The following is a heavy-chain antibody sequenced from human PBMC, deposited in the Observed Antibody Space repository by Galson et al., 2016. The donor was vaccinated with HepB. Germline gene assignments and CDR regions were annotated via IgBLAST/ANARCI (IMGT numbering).Heavy chain of an antibody. Sequence: SVKVSCKVSGYTFTNYDVIWVRQATGQGLEWVGWMNPNSGITGYSQKFQGRVTMTRNTSISTTYMELSGLRSEDTALYYCATPGGFCSSTTCYSRLYYFYGMDVWGQGTTVTVSS. J-gene: IGHJ6*02. CDR1: GYTFTNYD. CDR3: ATPGGFCSSTTCYSRLYYFYGMDV. V-gene: IGHV1-8*02. CDR2: MNPNSGIT. D-gene: IGHD2-2*01.